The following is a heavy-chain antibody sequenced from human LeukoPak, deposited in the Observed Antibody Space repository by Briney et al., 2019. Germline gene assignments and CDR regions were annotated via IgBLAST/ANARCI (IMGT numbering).Heavy chain of an antibody. V-gene: IGHV3-30*18. CDR1: GFTFSSYG. CDR2: ISYDGSNK. J-gene: IGHJ4*02. CDR3: AKDTGGYGDLTFVY. D-gene: IGHD4-17*01. Sequence: PGGSLRLSCAASGFTFSSYGMHWVRQAPGKGLEWGAVISYDGSNKYYADSVKGRFTISRDNSKNTLYLQMNSLRAEDTAVYYCAKDTGGYGDLTFVYWGQGTLVTVSS.